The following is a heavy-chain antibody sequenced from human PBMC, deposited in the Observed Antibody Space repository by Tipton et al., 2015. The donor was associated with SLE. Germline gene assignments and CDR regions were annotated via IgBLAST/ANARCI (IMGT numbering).Heavy chain of an antibody. CDR1: GGSISTGAYY. CDR3: ARRIPHHYYFDL. Sequence: GLVKPSETLSLTCTVSGGSISTGAYYWGWIRQPPGKGMEWIGSMHHGGGTFCSPSLKSRVTISLDTSMNQFSLKLSSVTAADTAVYFCARRIPHHYYFDLWGRGTLVTVSS. D-gene: IGHD1-26*01. V-gene: IGHV4-39*07. J-gene: IGHJ2*01. CDR2: MHHGGGT.